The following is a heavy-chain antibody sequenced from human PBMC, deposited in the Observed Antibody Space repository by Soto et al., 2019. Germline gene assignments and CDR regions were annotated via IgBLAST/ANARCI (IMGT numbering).Heavy chain of an antibody. CDR2: ISPYKSHT. Sequence: QVHLVQSGAEVKKPGASVRVSCKASGYTFNNYDIHWVRQAPEQGLEWMGWISPYKSHTNYAQRFQGRILMTIDTSTSTAYVELTSLRSDDTAVFDCARDDHGDYRRLTDYWGQGTPVTVSS. CDR3: ARDDHGDYRRLTDY. J-gene: IGHJ4*02. CDR1: GYTFNNYD. D-gene: IGHD4-17*01. V-gene: IGHV1-18*04.